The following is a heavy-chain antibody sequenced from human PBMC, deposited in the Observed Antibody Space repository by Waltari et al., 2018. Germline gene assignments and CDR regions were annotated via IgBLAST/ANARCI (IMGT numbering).Heavy chain of an antibody. J-gene: IGHJ3*02. V-gene: IGHV4-39*01. CDR1: GGSISSSSYY. CDR2: IYYSGST. Sequence: QLQLQESGPGLVQPSETLSLTCTVSGGSISSSSYYWGWIRQPPGKGLEWIGSIYYSGSTYYNPSLKSRVTISVDTSKNQFSLKLSSVTAADTAVYYCARELGYCSGGSCYSRAFDIWGQGTMVTVSS. D-gene: IGHD2-15*01. CDR3: ARELGYCSGGSCYSRAFDI.